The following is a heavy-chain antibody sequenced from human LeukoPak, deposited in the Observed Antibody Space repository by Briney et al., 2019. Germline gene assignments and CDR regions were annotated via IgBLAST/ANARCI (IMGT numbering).Heavy chain of an antibody. CDR2: IYYSGST. J-gene: IGHJ6*03. Sequence: SETLSLTCTVSGGSISSYYWSWIRQPPGKGLEWIGYIYYSGSTNYNPSLKSRVTISVDTSKNQFSLKLSSVTAADTAVYYCARESSTPIYYYYYMDVWGKGTTVTVSS. CDR3: ARESSTPIYYYYYMDV. CDR1: GGSISSYY. D-gene: IGHD6-13*01. V-gene: IGHV4-59*01.